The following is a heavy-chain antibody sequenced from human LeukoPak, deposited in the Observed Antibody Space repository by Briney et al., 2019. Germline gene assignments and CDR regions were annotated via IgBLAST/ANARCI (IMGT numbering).Heavy chain of an antibody. Sequence: GESLKISCQVSGYGFTNYWIGWVRQMPGKGLESMGFIYPADSDTAYSPSFQGQVAISADKSISTVYLQWSSLKASDTAMYYCARQSRDGSKTRGYYFDYWGQGTLVTVS. CDR3: ARQSRDGSKTRGYYFDY. J-gene: IGHJ4*02. CDR2: IYPADSDT. V-gene: IGHV5-51*01. D-gene: IGHD3-10*01. CDR1: GYGFTNYW.